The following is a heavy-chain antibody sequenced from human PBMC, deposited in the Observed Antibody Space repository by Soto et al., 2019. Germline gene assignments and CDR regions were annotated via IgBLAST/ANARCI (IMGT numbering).Heavy chain of an antibody. D-gene: IGHD3-10*01. CDR2: TYYRSKWYN. CDR1: GDSVSSNSAA. CDR3: ARGEVRGLIATGLDY. J-gene: IGHJ4*02. V-gene: IGHV6-1*01. Sequence: PSQILSLTCAISGDSVSSNSAAWNWIRQSPSRGLEWLGRTYYRSKWYNDYAVSVKSRITINPDTSKNQFSLQLNSVTAADTAVYYCARGEVRGLIATGLDYWGQGALVTVSS.